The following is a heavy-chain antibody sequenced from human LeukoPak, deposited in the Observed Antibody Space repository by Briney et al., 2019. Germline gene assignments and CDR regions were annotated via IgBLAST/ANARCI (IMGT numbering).Heavy chain of an antibody. Sequence: GGSLRLSCAASGFTFSSYSMNWVRQAPGKGLEWVSVIYSGGRTYYADSAKGRFTISRDNFKNTLYLQMNSLRVEDTAVYYCAREGTITAFDYWGQGTMVTVSS. V-gene: IGHV3-53*01. CDR3: AREGTITAFDY. CDR2: IYSGGRT. J-gene: IGHJ4*02. CDR1: GFTFSSYS. D-gene: IGHD1-7*01.